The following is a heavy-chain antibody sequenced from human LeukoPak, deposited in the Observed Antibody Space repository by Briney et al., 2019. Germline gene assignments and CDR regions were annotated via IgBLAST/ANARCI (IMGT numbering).Heavy chain of an antibody. CDR2: ISYDGSNE. V-gene: IGHV3-30-3*01. J-gene: IGHJ4*02. CDR1: GFIFSDYY. CDR3: ARASGWSQPYYLDH. Sequence: GGSLRLSCAASGFIFSDYYIDWVRQTPGKGLEWMAVISYDGSNEYYADSVKGRFTISRDNSKKTLYLQMNSLRAEDTAVYYCARASGWSQPYYLDHWGQGTLVTVSS. D-gene: IGHD6-19*01.